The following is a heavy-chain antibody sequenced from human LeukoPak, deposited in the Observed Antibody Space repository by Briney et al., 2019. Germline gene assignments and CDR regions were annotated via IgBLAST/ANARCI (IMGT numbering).Heavy chain of an antibody. Sequence: GGSLRLSCAGSGFTFSTYWMHWVRQAPGGGLVWVSGINTDGSTTSYADSVKSRFTISRDNAKNTVYLQMSSLRAEDTAVYYCAKESGYDVDLEYWGQGALVTVSS. CDR3: AKESGYDVDLEY. CDR2: INTDGSTT. J-gene: IGHJ4*02. CDR1: GFTFSTYW. D-gene: IGHD5-12*01. V-gene: IGHV3-74*01.